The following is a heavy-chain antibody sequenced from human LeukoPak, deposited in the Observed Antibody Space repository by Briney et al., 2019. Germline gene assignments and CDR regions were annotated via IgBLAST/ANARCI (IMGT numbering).Heavy chain of an antibody. CDR2: MYLSGTT. CDR1: GDSINSLDL. J-gene: IGHJ4*02. D-gene: IGHD3-22*01. CDR3: AGLVGRYSSGLYYYYFDY. Sequence: LETLSLTCTVSGDSINSLDLWSWVRQPPGKGLEWIGEMYLSGTTHSNPSVKSRVTISIDESKNQFFLNLSSVTAADTAVYYCAGLVGRYSSGLYYYYFDYWGQGTLVTVSS. V-gene: IGHV4-4*02.